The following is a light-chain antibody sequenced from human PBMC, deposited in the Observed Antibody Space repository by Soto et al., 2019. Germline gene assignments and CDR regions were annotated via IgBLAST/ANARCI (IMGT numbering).Light chain of an antibody. J-gene: IGKJ1*01. CDR2: GKS. Sequence: IHITHSPSSLSASLGDRVSITCRASQGISSYLNWYQQKPGKAPKLLIYGKSNLQSGVPSRFSGSGSDTDFPLTISSLQPEDFATYYCIQEYNYRKFGNGHKV. V-gene: IGKV1-6*01. CDR1: QGISSY. CDR3: IQEYNYRK.